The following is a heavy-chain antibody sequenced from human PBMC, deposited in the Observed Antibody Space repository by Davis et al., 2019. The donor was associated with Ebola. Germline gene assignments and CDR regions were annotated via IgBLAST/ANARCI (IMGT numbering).Heavy chain of an antibody. CDR2: IGYDGRVK. CDR3: AKDPEGMLYANNWFDP. J-gene: IGHJ5*02. CDR1: GFTFSRYV. D-gene: IGHD2-8*01. Sequence: GESLKISCAASGFTFSRYVMSWVRQIPGKGLEWVAFIGYDGRVKDYADSVKGRFTISRDNSKNTLYLQMNSLRAEDTAVYYCAKDPEGMLYANNWFDPWGQGTLVTVSS. V-gene: IGHV3-23*01.